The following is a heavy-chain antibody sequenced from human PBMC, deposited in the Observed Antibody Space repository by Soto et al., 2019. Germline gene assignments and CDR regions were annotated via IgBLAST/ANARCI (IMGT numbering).Heavy chain of an antibody. CDR3: AKDAYSSSWPIQCYYYYYDMDV. CDR1: GYTFTSYA. Sequence: QVQLVQSGAEVKKPGASVKVSCKASGYTFTSYAMHWVRQAPGQRLEWMGWINAGNGNTKYSQKFQGRVTITRDTSASTAYIGLSSLRSEATAVYYCAKDAYSSSWPIQCYYYYYDMDVWCKGTTVTVSS. J-gene: IGHJ6*03. CDR2: INAGNGNT. D-gene: IGHD6-13*01. V-gene: IGHV1-3*01.